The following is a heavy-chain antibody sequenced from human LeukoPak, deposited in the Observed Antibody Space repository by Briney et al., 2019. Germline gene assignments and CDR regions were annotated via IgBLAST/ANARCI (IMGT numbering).Heavy chain of an antibody. Sequence: SETLSLTCAVYGGSFSGYYWSWIRQPPGKGLEWIGEINHSGSTNYNPSLKSRVTISVDTSKNQFSLKLSSVTAADTAVYYCARARRSIAARPRDAFDIWGQGTLVTVSS. D-gene: IGHD6-6*01. CDR2: INHSGST. CDR3: ARARRSIAARPRDAFDI. V-gene: IGHV4-34*01. J-gene: IGHJ3*02. CDR1: GGSFSGYY.